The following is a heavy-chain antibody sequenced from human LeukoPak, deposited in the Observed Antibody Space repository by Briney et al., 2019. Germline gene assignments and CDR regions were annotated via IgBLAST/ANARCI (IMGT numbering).Heavy chain of an antibody. CDR1: GGSISIYY. D-gene: IGHD3-10*01. CDR3: ARESSGNYYNPLGYMDV. J-gene: IGHJ6*03. Sequence: KPSETLSLTCTVSGGSISIYYWNWIRQPARKGLEWIGRIFTSGITNYDPSLKSRVTMSVDTSKNQFSLNLSSVTAADTAVYYCARESSGNYYNPLGYMDVWGKGTTVTVSS. V-gene: IGHV4-4*07. CDR2: IFTSGIT.